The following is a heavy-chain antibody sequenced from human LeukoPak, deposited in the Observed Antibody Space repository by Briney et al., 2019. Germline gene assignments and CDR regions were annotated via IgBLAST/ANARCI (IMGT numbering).Heavy chain of an antibody. Sequence: GGSLRLSCAASGFTFSRYWMSWVRQAPGKGLEWVANIKRDGSEKYYVDSVKGRFTISRDNAKNSLYLQMNSLRDEDTAVYYCARGYASGNFYYWGQGTLVTVSS. CDR3: ARGYASGNFYY. CDR2: IKRDGSEK. J-gene: IGHJ4*02. CDR1: GFTFSRYW. V-gene: IGHV3-7*02. D-gene: IGHD3-10*01.